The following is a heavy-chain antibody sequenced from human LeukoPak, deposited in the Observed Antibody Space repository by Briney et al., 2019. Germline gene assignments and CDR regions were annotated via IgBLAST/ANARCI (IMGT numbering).Heavy chain of an antibody. V-gene: IGHV3-66*01. CDR1: GLIVNNNY. J-gene: IGHJ4*02. Sequence: PGGSLRLSCAASGLIVNNNYMSWVRQAPGKGLEWVSITYRDGNTNYADSVKGRFTISRDNSKNTLSLQMNSLRAEDTAVYYCACSGPYSNGGVITDYWGQGTLVTVSS. D-gene: IGHD6-19*01. CDR3: ACSGPYSNGGVITDY. CDR2: TYRDGNT.